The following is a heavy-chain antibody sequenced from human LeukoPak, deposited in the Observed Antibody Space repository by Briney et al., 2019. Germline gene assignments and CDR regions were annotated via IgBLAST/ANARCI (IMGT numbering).Heavy chain of an antibody. D-gene: IGHD3/OR15-3a*01. Sequence: QAGGSLRLSCAASGFTFSSYAMHWVRQAPGKGLEWVAVISYDGSNKYYADSVKGRFTISRDDSKNTLYLQMKSLRAEDTAVYYCANSWTAYFRGVNYWGQGTLVTVSS. CDR1: GFTFSSYA. V-gene: IGHV3-30-3*01. CDR3: ANSWTAYFRGVNY. CDR2: ISYDGSNK. J-gene: IGHJ4*02.